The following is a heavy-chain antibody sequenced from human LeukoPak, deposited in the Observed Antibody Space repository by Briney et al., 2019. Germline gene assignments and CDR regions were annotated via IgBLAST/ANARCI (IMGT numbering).Heavy chain of an antibody. CDR2: LRYDGRSK. D-gene: IGHD3-22*01. V-gene: IGHV3-30*02. J-gene: IGHJ4*02. CDR3: AKGRSSSGYDYVDY. CDR1: GFILSDSG. Sequence: PGGSLRLSCTASGFILSDSGFDWVRQAPGKGLEWVAFLRYDGRSKYYLDAVKGRFTISRDNSKNTVYVQMSSLRAEDTAVYYCAKGRSSSGYDYVDYWGQGTLVTVSS.